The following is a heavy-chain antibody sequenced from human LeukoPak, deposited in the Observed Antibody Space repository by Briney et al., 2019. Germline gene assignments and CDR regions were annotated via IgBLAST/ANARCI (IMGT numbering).Heavy chain of an antibody. D-gene: IGHD2-2*01. V-gene: IGHV4-59*12. CDR2: IYYSGST. CDR1: GGSISSYY. J-gene: IGHJ6*03. CDR3: AREPIVVVPAAPYYYYYMDV. Sequence: PSETLSLTCTVSGGSISSYYWSWIRQPPGKGLEWIGYIYYSGSTNYNPSLKSRVAISVDTSKNQFSLKLSSVTAADTAVYYCAREPIVVVPAAPYYYYYMDVWGKGTTVTVSS.